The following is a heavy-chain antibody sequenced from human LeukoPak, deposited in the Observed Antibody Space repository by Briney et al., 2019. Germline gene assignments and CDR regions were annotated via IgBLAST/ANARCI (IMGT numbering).Heavy chain of an antibody. V-gene: IGHV3-64*01. Sequence: GGSLRLSGAASGFSFRGYGMHWVRQAPGRGLEYVSAISADGGTTDYLNSVKGRFTISRDNSKNTLYLQMGRLRSDDTAIYYCARGRGGPPFDFWGQGTVVTVAS. J-gene: IGHJ4*02. CDR3: ARGRGGPPFDF. D-gene: IGHD3-10*01. CDR2: ISADGGTT. CDR1: GFSFRGYG.